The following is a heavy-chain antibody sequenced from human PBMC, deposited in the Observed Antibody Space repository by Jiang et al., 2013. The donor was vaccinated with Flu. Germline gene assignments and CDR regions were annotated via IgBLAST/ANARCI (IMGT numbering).Heavy chain of an antibody. CDR3: ARGGCSSTSCYASYYYYYMDV. Sequence: EWMGGIIPIFGTANYAQKFQGRVTITADESTSTAYMELSSLRSEDTAVYYCARGGCSSTSCYASYYYYYMDVWGKGTTVTVSS. D-gene: IGHD2-2*01. J-gene: IGHJ6*03. CDR2: IIPIFGTA. V-gene: IGHV1-69*01.